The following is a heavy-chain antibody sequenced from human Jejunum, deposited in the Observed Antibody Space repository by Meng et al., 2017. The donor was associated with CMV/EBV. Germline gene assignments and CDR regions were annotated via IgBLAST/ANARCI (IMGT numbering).Heavy chain of an antibody. J-gene: IGHJ5*02. CDR2: INPNSGGT. D-gene: IGHD6-19*01. Sequence: VQLVQSGADVKKPGSSVKASCKASGSTLTGYYMHWVRQAPGQGLEWMGRINPNSGGTNYAQKFQGRVTMTRDTSISTAYMELNRLRSDDTAVYYCAHQAVAGTRGWFDPWGQGTLVTVSS. V-gene: IGHV1-2*06. CDR1: GSTLTGYY. CDR3: AHQAVAGTRGWFDP.